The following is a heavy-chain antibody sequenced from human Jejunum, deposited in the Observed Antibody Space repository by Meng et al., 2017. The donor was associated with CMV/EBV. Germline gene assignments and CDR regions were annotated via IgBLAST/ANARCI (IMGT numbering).Heavy chain of an antibody. CDR1: GFNCKDYW. Sequence: SLKISCAASGFNCKDYWMDWVRQAPGRGLEWVANIRYDGGERYYVNSVEGRFFIYRDNARNTLYLQMNSLRGDDSAIYYCTRALDYWGQGTPVTVSS. J-gene: IGHJ4*02. CDR2: IRYDGGER. CDR3: TRALDY. V-gene: IGHV3-7*04.